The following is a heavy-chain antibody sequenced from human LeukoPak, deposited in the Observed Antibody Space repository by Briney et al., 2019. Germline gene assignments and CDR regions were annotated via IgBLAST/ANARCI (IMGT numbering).Heavy chain of an antibody. CDR3: ARYRYGSSGYYYGD. CDR2: IYYSGRT. Sequence: SETLSLTCTVSGGSISSYYWSWLRQPPGKGLEWIGYIYYSGRTNYTPSLKSRVTISVDTSKNQFSLKLSSVTAADTAVYYCARYRYGSSGYYYGDWGQGTLVTVSS. CDR1: GGSISSYY. V-gene: IGHV4-59*01. D-gene: IGHD3-22*01. J-gene: IGHJ4*02.